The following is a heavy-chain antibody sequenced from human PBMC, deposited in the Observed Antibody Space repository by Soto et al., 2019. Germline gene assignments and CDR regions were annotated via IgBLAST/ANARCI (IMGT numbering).Heavy chain of an antibody. CDR1: GGSFSGYQ. J-gene: IGHJ6*03. CDR2: INDRGNS. Sequence: QVQLQQWGAGLLKPSETLSLTCAVYGGSFSGYQWSWIRQTPGKGLEWIGEINDRGNSNYNPSLKSRVDILLDTAKKQISIKLSSVPAAATAVYYCARGLILWFGEVSRRGGYYYYMEVWGKGTTVTVSS. D-gene: IGHD3-10*01. V-gene: IGHV4-34*01. CDR3: ARGLILWFGEVSRRGGYYYYMEV.